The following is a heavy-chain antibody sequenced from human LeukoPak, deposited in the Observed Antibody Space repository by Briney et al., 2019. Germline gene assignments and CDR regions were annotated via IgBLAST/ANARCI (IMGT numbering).Heavy chain of an antibody. Sequence: ASVKVSCKASGYTFTDYYLHWVRQAPGQGLEWMGVINPSGGSTSYAQKFQGRVTMTRATSTSTVYMELSSLRSEDTAVYYCARTTGDQLLSFTWGQGTLVTVSS. CDR1: GYTFTDYY. D-gene: IGHD2-2*01. CDR3: ARTTGDQLLSFT. V-gene: IGHV1-46*01. CDR2: INPSGGST. J-gene: IGHJ5*02.